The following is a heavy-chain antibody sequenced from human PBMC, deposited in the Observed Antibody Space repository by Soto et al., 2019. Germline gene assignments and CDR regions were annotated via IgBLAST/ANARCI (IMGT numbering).Heavy chain of an antibody. CDR3: ARDFKGSSWYDY. CDR2: IIPILGIA. J-gene: IGHJ4*02. CDR1: GGTFSSYT. D-gene: IGHD6-13*01. Sequence: QVQLVQSGAEVKKPGSSVKVSCKASGGTFSSYTISWVRQAPGQGLEWMGRIIPILGIANYAQKFQGRVTITADKSTSTAYMELSSPRSEDTAVYYCARDFKGSSWYDYWGQGTLVTVSS. V-gene: IGHV1-69*08.